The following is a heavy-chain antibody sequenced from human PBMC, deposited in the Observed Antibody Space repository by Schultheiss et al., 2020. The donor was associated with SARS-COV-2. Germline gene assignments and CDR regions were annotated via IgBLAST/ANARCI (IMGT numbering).Heavy chain of an antibody. CDR2: INDSGST. J-gene: IGHJ4*02. Sequence: SETLSLTCTISGGSISSDHWSWIRQPPGKGLEWIGHINDSGSTNYSPSLKSRVTISVDTSKNQFSLKLTSVTAADAAVYYCARVSDSSGYYWIDYWGQGTLVTVSS. D-gene: IGHD3-22*01. CDR1: GGSISSDH. CDR3: ARVSDSSGYYWIDY. V-gene: IGHV4-59*01.